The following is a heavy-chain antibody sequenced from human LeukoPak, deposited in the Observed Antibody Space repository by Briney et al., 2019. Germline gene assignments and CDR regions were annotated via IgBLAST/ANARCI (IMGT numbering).Heavy chain of an antibody. CDR2: IYYSGST. V-gene: IGHV4-39*07. Sequence: SETLSLTCTVSGGSISSSTYYWGWLRQPPGKGLEWIGNIYYSGSTYYNPSLESRVTISVHTSKNQFSLKLSSVTAADTAVYYCARDGYLAADYWGQGTLVPSPQ. CDR3: ARDGYLAADY. CDR1: GGSISSSTYY. D-gene: IGHD2-2*03. J-gene: IGHJ4*02.